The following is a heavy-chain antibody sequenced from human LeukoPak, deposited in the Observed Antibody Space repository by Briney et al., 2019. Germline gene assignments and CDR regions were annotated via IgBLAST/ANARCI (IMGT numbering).Heavy chain of an antibody. CDR3: ARHAGGIAAAGTRPFDY. CDR1: GGSFSGYY. CDR2: IYYSGST. Sequence: SETLTLTCAVYGGSFSGYYWGWIRQPPGKGLEWIGSIYYSGSTYYNPSLKSRVTMSVDTSKNQFSLKLSSVTAADTAVYYCARHAGGIAAAGTRPFDYWGQGTLVTVSS. V-gene: IGHV4-39*01. J-gene: IGHJ4*02. D-gene: IGHD6-13*01.